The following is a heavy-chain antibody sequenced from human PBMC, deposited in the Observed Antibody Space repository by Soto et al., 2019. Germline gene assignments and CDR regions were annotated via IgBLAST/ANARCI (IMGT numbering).Heavy chain of an antibody. V-gene: IGHV3-7*04. D-gene: IGHD1-26*01. Sequence: EVQLLESGGGLVQPGGSLRLSCAASGFSFSSYWMSWVRQAPGKGLERVANIKEDGSEKNYVDSMKGRLTISRDNAKSSLYLEINNLRAEDTAVYYCARGGRYHIFWGQGTLVTVSS. CDR1: GFSFSSYW. J-gene: IGHJ4*02. CDR3: ARGGRYHIF. CDR2: IKEDGSEK.